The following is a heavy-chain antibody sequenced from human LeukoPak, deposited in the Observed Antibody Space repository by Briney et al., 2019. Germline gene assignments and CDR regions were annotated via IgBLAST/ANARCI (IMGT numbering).Heavy chain of an antibody. V-gene: IGHV4-59*01. D-gene: IGHD3-16*01. Sequence: PSETLSLTCTVSGGSISSYYWSWIRQPPGKGLEWIGYIYYSGSTNYNPSLKSRVTISVDTSKNQFSLKLSSVTAADTAVYYCARSTFGSRNIDYWGQGTLVTVSS. J-gene: IGHJ4*02. CDR3: ARSTFGSRNIDY. CDR2: IYYSGST. CDR1: GGSISSYY.